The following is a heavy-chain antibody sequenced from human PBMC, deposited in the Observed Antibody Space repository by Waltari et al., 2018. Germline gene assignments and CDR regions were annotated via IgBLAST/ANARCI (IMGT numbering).Heavy chain of an antibody. Sequence: EVQLVQSGAEVKKTGATVQISCQASGYTFTDYYMHWVQQAPGKGLEWMGRVDPEDGETIYAEKFQGRVTITADTSTDTAYMELSSLRSEDTAVYYCATSDTGITGTTRWWGQGTLVTVSS. CDR3: ATSDTGITGTTRW. CDR2: VDPEDGET. V-gene: IGHV1-69-2*01. CDR1: GYTFTDYY. D-gene: IGHD1-20*01. J-gene: IGHJ4*02.